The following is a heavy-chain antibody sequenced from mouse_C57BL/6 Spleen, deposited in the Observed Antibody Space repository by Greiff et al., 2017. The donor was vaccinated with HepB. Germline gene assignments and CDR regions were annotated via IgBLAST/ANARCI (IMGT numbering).Heavy chain of an antibody. V-gene: IGHV5-17*01. Sequence: EVQGVESGGGLVKPGGSLKLSCAASGFTFSDYGMHWVRQAPEKGLEWVAYISSGSSTIYYADTVKGRFTISRDNAKNTLFLQMTSLRSEDTAMYYCAREDGTTVVAPFDYWGQGTTLTVSS. CDR3: AREDGTTVVAPFDY. J-gene: IGHJ2*01. D-gene: IGHD1-1*01. CDR2: ISSGSSTI. CDR1: GFTFSDYG.